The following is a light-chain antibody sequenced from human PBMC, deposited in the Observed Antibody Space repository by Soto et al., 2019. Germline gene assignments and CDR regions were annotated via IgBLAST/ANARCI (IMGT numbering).Light chain of an antibody. Sequence: DIQMTQSPSSLSASVGDRVTITCRVSQGIRNDLGWYQQKPGKAPKRLIYAASQGAPSGFRGSGSGTEFTLTISSLQPEDFATYYCLQHNDYPFTFGQGTKLEIK. CDR1: QGIRND. J-gene: IGKJ2*01. V-gene: IGKV1-17*01. CDR2: AAS. CDR3: LQHNDYPFT.